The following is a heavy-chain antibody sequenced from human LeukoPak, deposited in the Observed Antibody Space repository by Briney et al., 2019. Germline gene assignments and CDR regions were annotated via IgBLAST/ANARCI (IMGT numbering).Heavy chain of an antibody. CDR3: ARDLTVVTQSGAFDI. CDR1: RGSISVGGYY. J-gene: IGHJ3*02. D-gene: IGHD4-23*01. V-gene: IGHV4-31*03. Sequence: SGALCVTCTVSRGSISVGGYYSRWTSRHPGECLGSNGYIYYSGSTYYNPSLKSRVTISVDRPKNQFSLKLSSVTAADTAVYYCARDLTVVTQSGAFDIWGQGTMVTVSS. CDR2: IYYSGST.